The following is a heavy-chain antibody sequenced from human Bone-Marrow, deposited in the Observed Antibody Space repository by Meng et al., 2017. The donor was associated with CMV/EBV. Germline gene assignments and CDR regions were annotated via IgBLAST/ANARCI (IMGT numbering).Heavy chain of an antibody. CDR1: GGSFSGYY. J-gene: IGHJ4*02. CDR3: ASFPFLGDSRGYLFDF. D-gene: IGHD3-22*01. CDR2: INHSGST. V-gene: IGHV4-34*01. Sequence: SETLSLTCAVYGGSFSGYYWSWIRQPPGKGLEWIGEINHSGSTNYNPSLKSRVTISVDTSKNQFSLKLSSVTAADTAVYYCASFPFLGDSRGYLFDFWGQGTLVTVSS.